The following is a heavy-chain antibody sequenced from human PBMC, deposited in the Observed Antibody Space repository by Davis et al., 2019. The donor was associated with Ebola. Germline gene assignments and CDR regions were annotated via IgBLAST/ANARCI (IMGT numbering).Heavy chain of an antibody. CDR3: ATQGQLVGATIDY. J-gene: IGHJ4*02. CDR1: GGSISSSSYY. Sequence: PSETLSLTCTVSGGSISSSSYYWGWIRQPPGKGLEWIGSIYYSGSTYYNPSLKSRVTISVDTSKNQFSLKLSSVTAADTAVYYCATQGQLVGATIDYWGQGTLVTVSS. CDR2: IYYSGST. V-gene: IGHV4-39*01. D-gene: IGHD6-6*01.